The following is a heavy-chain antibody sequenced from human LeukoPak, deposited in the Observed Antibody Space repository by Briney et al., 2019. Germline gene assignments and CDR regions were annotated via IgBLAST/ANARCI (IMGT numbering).Heavy chain of an antibody. D-gene: IGHD5-18*01. CDR1: GFTFSNYG. CDR3: AKVNLRGYSYGYMDY. CDR2: ISYDGSNK. V-gene: IGHV3-30*18. J-gene: IGHJ4*02. Sequence: GRSLRLSCAASGFTFSNYGMHWVRQAPGKGLEWVAVISYDGSNKYYADSVKGRFTISRDNSKNTLYLQINSLRAEDTAVYYCAKVNLRGYSYGYMDYWGQGTLVTVSS.